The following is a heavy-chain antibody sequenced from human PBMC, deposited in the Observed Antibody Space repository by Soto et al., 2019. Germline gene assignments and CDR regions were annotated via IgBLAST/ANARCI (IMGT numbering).Heavy chain of an antibody. CDR1: GVTFSIYA. CDR2: ISYDGSNK. CDR3: ARDEFMVRGVADY. D-gene: IGHD3-10*01. J-gene: IGHJ4*02. Sequence: HGGRMRLGCAASGVTFSIYAVDWVRQDPGKGLEWVAVISYDGSNKYYADSVKGRFTISRDNSKNTLYLQMNSLRAEDTAVYYCARDEFMVRGVADYCGQRTLVTVSS. V-gene: IGHV3-30-3*01.